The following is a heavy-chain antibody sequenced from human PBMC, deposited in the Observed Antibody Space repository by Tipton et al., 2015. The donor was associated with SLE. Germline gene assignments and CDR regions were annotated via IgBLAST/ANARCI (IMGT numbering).Heavy chain of an antibody. J-gene: IGHJ3*02. D-gene: IGHD3-9*01. CDR1: GFTFSDHY. Sequence: GSLRLSCAASGFTFSDHYMDWVRQAPGKGLEWVGRTRNKANSYTTEYAASVKGRFTISRDNAKNSLYLQMNSLRAEDTAVYYCARDSIRYFDGPRAFDIWGQGTMVTVSS. V-gene: IGHV3-72*01. CDR2: TRNKANSYTT. CDR3: ARDSIRYFDGPRAFDI.